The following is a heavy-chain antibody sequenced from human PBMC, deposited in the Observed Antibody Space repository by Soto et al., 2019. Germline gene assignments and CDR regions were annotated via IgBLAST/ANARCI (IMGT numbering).Heavy chain of an antibody. CDR1: GFTFSSYS. V-gene: IGHV3-21*01. CDR2: ISSSSSYI. CDR3: ARDKGGYSSGSFDY. D-gene: IGHD6-19*01. Sequence: EVQLVESGGGLVKPGGSLRLSCAASGFTFSSYSMNWVRQAPGKGLEWVSSISSSSSYIYYADSVKGRFTISRDNAKNSLDLQMNSLRAEDTAVYYCARDKGGYSSGSFDYWGQGTLVTVSS. J-gene: IGHJ4*02.